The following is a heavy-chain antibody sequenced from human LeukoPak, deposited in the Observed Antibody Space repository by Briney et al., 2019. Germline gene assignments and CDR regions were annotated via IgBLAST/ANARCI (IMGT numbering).Heavy chain of an antibody. CDR3: ARLNTDRYDFWSGYYSFDY. CDR2: IYPDTGDT. Sequence: GASVKVSCKASGYTFTGSFIFWVRQAPGQGLELVGIIYPDTGDTYYAQKFQGRVTMTRDTSISTAYMELSRLRSDDTAVYYCARLNTDRYDFWSGYYSFDYWGQGTLVTVSS. V-gene: IGHV1-2*02. CDR1: GYTFTGSF. J-gene: IGHJ4*02. D-gene: IGHD3-3*01.